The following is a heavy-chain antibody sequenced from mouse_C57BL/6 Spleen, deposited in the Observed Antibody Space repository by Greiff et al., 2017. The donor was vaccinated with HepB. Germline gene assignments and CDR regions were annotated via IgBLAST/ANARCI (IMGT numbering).Heavy chain of an antibody. D-gene: IGHD2-1*01. CDR3: TRGNWYFDY. CDR1: GYTFTDYE. Sequence: QVQLQQSGAELVRPGASVTLSCKASGYTFTDYEMHWVKQTPVHGLEWIGAIDPETGGTAYNQKFKGKAILTADKSSSTACMELRSLTSEDSAVYYCTRGNWYFDYWGQGTTLTVSS. V-gene: IGHV1-15*01. CDR2: IDPETGGT. J-gene: IGHJ2*01.